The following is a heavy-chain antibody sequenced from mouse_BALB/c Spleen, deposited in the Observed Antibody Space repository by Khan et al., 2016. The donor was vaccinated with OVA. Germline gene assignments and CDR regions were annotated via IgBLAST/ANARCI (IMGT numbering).Heavy chain of an antibody. CDR2: INPYNDGI. J-gene: IGHJ3*01. D-gene: IGHD4-1*01. CDR1: GYTFTNYV. V-gene: IGHV1S136*01. Sequence: VQLQQSGPDLVKPGASVKMSCKASGYTFTNYVMHWVKQKPGQGLEWIGYINPYNDGIRFNEKFKGKATLTSDKSSSTAYMELSSLTSEDSAVYYCAREASNWDFSVAYWGQGTLVTVSA. CDR3: AREASNWDFSVAY.